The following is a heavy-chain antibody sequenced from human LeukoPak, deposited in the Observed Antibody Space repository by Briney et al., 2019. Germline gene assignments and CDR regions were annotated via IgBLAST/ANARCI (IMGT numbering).Heavy chain of an antibody. J-gene: IGHJ4*02. V-gene: IGHV3-21*01. Sequence: GGSLRLSCAASGFTFSSYSMNWVRQAPGKGLEWVSSISSSSSYIYYADSVKGRFTISRDNAKNSLYLQMNSLRAEDTAVYYCARGINMYYDSRVGYWGQGTLVTVSS. CDR3: ARGINMYYDSRVGY. CDR1: GFTFSSYS. D-gene: IGHD3-22*01. CDR2: ISSSSSYI.